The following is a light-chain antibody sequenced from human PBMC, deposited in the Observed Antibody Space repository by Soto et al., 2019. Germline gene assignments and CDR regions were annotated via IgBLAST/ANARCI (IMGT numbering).Light chain of an antibody. V-gene: IGKV1-5*03. CDR2: KAS. Sequence: DIQMTQSPSTLSGSVGDRVTITCRASQTISSWLAWYQQKPGKAPKLLIYKASTLKSGVPSRFSGSGSGTEFTLTISSLQPDDFETYYCQHYNSYSEAFGQGTK. CDR1: QTISSW. CDR3: QHYNSYSEA. J-gene: IGKJ1*01.